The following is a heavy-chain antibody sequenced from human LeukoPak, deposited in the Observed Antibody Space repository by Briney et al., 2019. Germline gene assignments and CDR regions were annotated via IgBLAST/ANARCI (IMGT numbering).Heavy chain of an antibody. CDR2: IRQDGGAK. D-gene: IGHD4-17*01. J-gene: IGHJ6*03. Sequence: GGSLRLSCAASGFTFNSYWMSWVRQAPGKGLEWVANIRQDGGAKYYVDSVKGRFTISRDNAKNPLYLQMNSLRAEDTAVYYCARDGAGYGYYMDVWGKGTTVTVSS. V-gene: IGHV3-7*01. CDR3: ARDGAGYGYYMDV. CDR1: GFTFNSYW.